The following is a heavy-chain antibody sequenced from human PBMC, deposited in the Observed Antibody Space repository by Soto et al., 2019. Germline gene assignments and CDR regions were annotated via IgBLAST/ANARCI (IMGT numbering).Heavy chain of an antibody. J-gene: IGHJ4*02. V-gene: IGHV3-21*01. D-gene: IGHD1-26*01. CDR1: GFTFSVYS. CDR3: ARGSGSLLKAAFDY. CDR2: ISSSSSSI. Sequence: LRLSCAASGFTFSVYSMNWVRQAPGEGLEWVSSISSSSSSIYYTDSVQGRFTISRDNAKNSLYLQMNSLRAEDTAVYYCARGSGSLLKAAFDYWRQGTLVTVSS.